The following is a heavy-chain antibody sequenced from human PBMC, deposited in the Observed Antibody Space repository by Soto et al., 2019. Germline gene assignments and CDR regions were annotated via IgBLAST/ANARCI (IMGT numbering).Heavy chain of an antibody. V-gene: IGHV3-21*01. J-gene: IGHJ5*02. CDR3: TRDASRDSSARGWFDP. CDR2: ISSNSAYI. D-gene: IGHD6-13*01. CDR1: GFTFRSFT. Sequence: GGSLRLSCAASGFTFRSFTMNWVRQAPGKGLEWVSTISSNSAYIYYTDALRGRFTISRDNAKNSLRLQMNSLRAEDTAVYYCTRDASRDSSARGWFDPWGPGTLVTVSS.